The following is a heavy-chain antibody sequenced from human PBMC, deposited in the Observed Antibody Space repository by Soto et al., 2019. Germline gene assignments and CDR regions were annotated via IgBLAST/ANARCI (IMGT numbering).Heavy chain of an antibody. V-gene: IGHV1-18*01. J-gene: IGHJ5*02. CDR1: CFTFSSYG. Sequence: APGKVSWKASCFTFSSYGISWGRQAPGQRFEWMGWISAYNGNTNYAQKLQGRVTMTTDTSTSTAYMELRSLRSDDTAVYYCARGSVATIRTAYNWFDPWGQGTLVTVSS. CDR2: ISAYNGNT. D-gene: IGHD5-12*01. CDR3: ARGSVATIRTAYNWFDP.